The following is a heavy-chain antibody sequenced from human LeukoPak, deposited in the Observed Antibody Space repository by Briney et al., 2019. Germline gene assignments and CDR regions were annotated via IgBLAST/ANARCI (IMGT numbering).Heavy chain of an antibody. J-gene: IGHJ5*02. CDR2: IYSSGIT. CDR1: GGSISSGSYY. V-gene: IGHV4-61*02. D-gene: IGHD3-10*01. CDR3: ARTGSSGIDP. Sequence: SETLSLTCTVSGGSISSGSYYWSWIRQPAGKGLEWIGRIYSSGITNYNPSLKGRVTISVDTSKNQFSLKLGSVTAADTAVYYCARTGSSGIDPWGQGTLVTVSS.